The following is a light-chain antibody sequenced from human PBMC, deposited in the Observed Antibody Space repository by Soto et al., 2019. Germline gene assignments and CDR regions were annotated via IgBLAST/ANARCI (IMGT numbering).Light chain of an antibody. V-gene: IGLV2-8*01. CDR3: TSYAGGNNV. CDR1: SSDVGGYNY. CDR2: EVN. Sequence: QSALTQPPSASGSPGQSVTISCTGTSSDVGGYNYVSWYQQYPGKVPKLMVYEVNNRPSGVPDRFSGSKSGNTASLTVSVLQAEDEADYYCTSYAGGNNVFGTGTKLT. J-gene: IGLJ1*01.